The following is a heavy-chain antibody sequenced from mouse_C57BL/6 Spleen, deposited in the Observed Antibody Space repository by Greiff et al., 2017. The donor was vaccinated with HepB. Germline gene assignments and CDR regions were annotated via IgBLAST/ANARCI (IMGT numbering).Heavy chain of an antibody. CDR2: ISSGGSYT. Sequence: EVKLMESGGDLVKPGGSLKLSCAASGFTFSSYGMSWVRQTPDKRLEWVATISSGGSYTYYPDSVKGRFTISRDNAKNTLYLQMSSLKSEDTAMYYCARRGSRGVGWYFDVWGTGTTVTVSS. CDR1: GFTFSSYG. J-gene: IGHJ1*03. CDR3: ARRGSRGVGWYFDV. V-gene: IGHV5-6*02. D-gene: IGHD1-1*01.